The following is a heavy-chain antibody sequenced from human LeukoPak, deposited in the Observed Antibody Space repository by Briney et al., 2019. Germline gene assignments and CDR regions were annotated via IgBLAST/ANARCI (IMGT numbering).Heavy chain of an antibody. CDR1: GFTFSSYA. CDR2: ISYDGRYD. D-gene: IGHD2-2*01. Sequence: GRSLRLSCAASGFTFSSYALHWVRQAPGKGLEWVAVISYDGRYDYYADSVKGRFTISRDNSKNTLYLQMNSLRAEDTAVYYCAKGGSASWHSFDCWGQGTLVTVSS. CDR3: AKGGSASWHSFDC. J-gene: IGHJ4*02. V-gene: IGHV3-30*04.